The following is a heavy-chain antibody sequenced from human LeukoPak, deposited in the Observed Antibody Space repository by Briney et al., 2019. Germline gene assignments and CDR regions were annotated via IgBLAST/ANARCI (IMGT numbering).Heavy chain of an antibody. V-gene: IGHV1-46*01. D-gene: IGHD4-17*01. J-gene: IGHJ4*02. CDR1: GYTFTNYH. CDR3: ARDIGDYRKYFDY. Sequence: ASVKVSCKASGYTFTNYHIHWVRQAPGQGLEWMGIINPSGGSTSYTQKFQGRVTMTRDTSTSTVYMELSSLTSEDTAVYYCARDIGDYRKYFDYWGQGTLVTASS. CDR2: INPSGGST.